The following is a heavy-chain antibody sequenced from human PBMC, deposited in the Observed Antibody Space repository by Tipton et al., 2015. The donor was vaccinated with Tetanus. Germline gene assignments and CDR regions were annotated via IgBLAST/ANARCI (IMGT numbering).Heavy chain of an antibody. CDR3: ARSNILRFLDC. CDR1: GGSISSYY. J-gene: IGHJ4*02. Sequence: TLSLTCTVSGGSISSYYWSWIRQPPGEGLEWIGYISHRGSTNYNPSLKSRVTISVDKSKDQFSLKLDSVTAADTAVYFCARSNILRFLDCWGQGTLVTVSS. V-gene: IGHV4-59*12. CDR2: ISHRGST. D-gene: IGHD3-3*01.